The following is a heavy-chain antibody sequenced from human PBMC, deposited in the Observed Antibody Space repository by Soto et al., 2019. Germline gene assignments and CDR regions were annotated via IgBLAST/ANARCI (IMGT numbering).Heavy chain of an antibody. CDR3: ARGTSTGTMSY. CDR1: GGSFSDFF. J-gene: IGHJ4*02. D-gene: IGHD1-1*01. Sequence: SETLSLTCAVYGGSFSDFFWSWIRQPPGKGLEWIGESTHSRRTNYNPSLKSRVTISVDTSKNQFSLKLSSVTAADTAVYYCARGTSTGTMSYWGQGTLVTVSS. V-gene: IGHV4-34*01. CDR2: STHSRRT.